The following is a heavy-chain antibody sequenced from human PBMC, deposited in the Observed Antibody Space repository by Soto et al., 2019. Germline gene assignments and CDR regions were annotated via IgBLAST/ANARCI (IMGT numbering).Heavy chain of an antibody. CDR2: INHSGST. CDR3: ASRYYDFWSGYYAPN. D-gene: IGHD3-3*01. Sequence: PXETLSLTGPVYGGSFGGYYWSWIRQPPGKGLEWIGEINHSGSTNYNPSLKSRVTISVDTSKNQFYLKLSSVTAADTAVYYCASRYYDFWSGYYAPNWGQGTLVTVSS. CDR1: GGSFGGYY. J-gene: IGHJ4*02. V-gene: IGHV4-34*01.